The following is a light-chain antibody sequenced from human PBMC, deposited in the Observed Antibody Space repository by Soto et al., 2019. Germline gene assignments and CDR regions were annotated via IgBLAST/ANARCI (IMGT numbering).Light chain of an antibody. CDR2: AAS. Sequence: DIQMTQSPSSLSASVGDRVTITCRASQGIRRDLVWYQQKPGKAPKRLIYAASSLQSGVPSRFSGTGSGTEFTLTINSLQPEDFATYYCLQHNSLPLTFGQGTKLEIK. V-gene: IGKV1-17*01. CDR1: QGIRRD. CDR3: LQHNSLPLT. J-gene: IGKJ2*01.